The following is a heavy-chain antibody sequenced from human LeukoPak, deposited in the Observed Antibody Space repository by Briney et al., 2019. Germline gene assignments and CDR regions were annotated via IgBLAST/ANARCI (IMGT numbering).Heavy chain of an antibody. D-gene: IGHD3-22*01. CDR3: ARDYYDSSGYYIDY. V-gene: IGHV4-4*07. CDR1: GGFISSYY. Sequence: PSETLSLTCTVSGGFISSYYWSWIRQPAGKGLEWIGRIYTSGSTNYNPSLKSRVTMSVDTSKNQFSLKLSSVTAADTAVYYCARDYYDSSGYYIDYWGQGTLVTVSS. CDR2: IYTSGST. J-gene: IGHJ4*02.